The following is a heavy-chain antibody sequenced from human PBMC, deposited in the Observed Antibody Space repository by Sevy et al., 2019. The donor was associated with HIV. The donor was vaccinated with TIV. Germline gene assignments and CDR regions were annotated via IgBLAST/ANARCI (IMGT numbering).Heavy chain of an antibody. D-gene: IGHD3-10*01. CDR3: ARQGDLVDRAFDY. Sequence: SETLSLTCTVSGVSISSSSYDWGWIRQPPGKGLEWIASFFFTGSTYYNPSLKSRVTISVDTSNNQFSLKLNSVTAADTALYYCARQGDLVDRAFDYWGQGTLVTVSS. V-gene: IGHV4-39*01. CDR1: GVSISSSSYD. J-gene: IGHJ4*02. CDR2: FFFTGST.